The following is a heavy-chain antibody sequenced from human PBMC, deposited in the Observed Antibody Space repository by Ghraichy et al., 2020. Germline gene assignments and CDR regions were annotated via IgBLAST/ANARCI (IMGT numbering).Heavy chain of an antibody. Sequence: LSLTCAASGFTFSSYGMHWVRQAPGKGLEWVAFIRYDGSNKYYADSVKGRFTISRDNSKNTLYLQMNSLRAEDTAVYYCAKDLDYYDSSGYYFFGLIDYWGQGTLVTVSS. J-gene: IGHJ4*02. V-gene: IGHV3-30*02. CDR1: GFTFSSYG. CDR2: IRYDGSNK. CDR3: AKDLDYYDSSGYYFFGLIDY. D-gene: IGHD3-22*01.